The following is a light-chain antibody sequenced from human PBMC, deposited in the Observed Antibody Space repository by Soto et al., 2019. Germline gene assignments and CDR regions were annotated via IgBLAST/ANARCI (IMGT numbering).Light chain of an antibody. CDR2: DAS. CDR1: QSVSSY. Sequence: EIVLTQSPATLSLSPGERATLSCRASQSVSSYLAWYQQKPGQAPRLLIYDASNRATGIPARFSGSGSGTDFTLTISSLEPEDFAVYYCQQRRRNTFGQGTRLEIK. V-gene: IGKV3-11*01. CDR3: QQRRRNT. J-gene: IGKJ5*01.